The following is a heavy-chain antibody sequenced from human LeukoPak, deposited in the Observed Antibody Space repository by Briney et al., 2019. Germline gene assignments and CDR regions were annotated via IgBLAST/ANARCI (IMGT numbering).Heavy chain of an antibody. J-gene: IGHJ6*03. CDR3: ARDRDGTQLLSKRRYYYMDV. CDR2: ISYDGYSK. D-gene: IGHD3-10*01. Sequence: GGSLRLSCAASGFTFSSYGIHWVRQAPGKGLEWVALISYDGYSKYYADSVKGRFTISRDNSKNTLFVQMNSLRAEDTAMYYCARDRDGTQLLSKRRYYYMDVWGKGTTVTVSS. V-gene: IGHV3-30*03. CDR1: GFTFSSYG.